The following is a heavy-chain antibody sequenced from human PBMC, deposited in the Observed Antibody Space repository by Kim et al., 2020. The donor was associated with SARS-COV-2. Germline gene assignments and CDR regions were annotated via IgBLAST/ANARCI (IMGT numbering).Heavy chain of an antibody. CDR1: GHMFSELS. V-gene: IGHV1-24*01. CDR3: TTDLRLKMVVDSFDL. CDR2: FDPENDKI. D-gene: IGHD2-8*01. J-gene: IGHJ3*01. Sequence: ASVKVSCKVSGHMFSELSMHWVRQAPGKGLAWMGGFDPENDKIVYAQKFQGRITMTDDPSTDTTYRDLSSLSSDDTATYYCTTDLRLKMVVDSFDLWGQGKMVTVSS.